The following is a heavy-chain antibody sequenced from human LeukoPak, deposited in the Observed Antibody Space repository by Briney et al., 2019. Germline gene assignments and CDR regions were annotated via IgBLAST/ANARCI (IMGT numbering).Heavy chain of an antibody. CDR3: AREAYGDYLGY. V-gene: IGHV3-30*04. D-gene: IGHD4-17*01. Sequence: GGSLTLSCAGSGFNFDNYALNWVRQAPGKGLEWVAIVSFDGRTQDYADSVKGRFTVSRDNSRNTFSLQMNSLRIEDTAVYYCAREAYGDYLGYWGQGTLVTVSS. J-gene: IGHJ4*02. CDR1: GFNFDNYA. CDR2: VSFDGRTQ.